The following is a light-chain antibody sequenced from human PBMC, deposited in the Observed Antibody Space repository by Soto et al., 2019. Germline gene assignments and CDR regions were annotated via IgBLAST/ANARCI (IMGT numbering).Light chain of an antibody. V-gene: IGKV3D-11*02. CDR1: QSVSSSY. J-gene: IGKJ4*01. CDR3: QQRNNWHSLT. CDR2: DAS. Sequence: IVLTQSPGTLSLSPGERATLSCRASQSVSSSYLAWYQQKPGQAPRLLIYDASKRATGIPARFSGSGSGTDLTLTISSLEPEDFAVYHCQQRNNWHSLTFGGGTKVDI.